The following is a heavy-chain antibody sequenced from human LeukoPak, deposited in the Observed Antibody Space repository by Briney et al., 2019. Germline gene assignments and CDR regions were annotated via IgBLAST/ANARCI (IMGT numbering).Heavy chain of an antibody. CDR1: GGSISSYY. CDR2: INYSGST. CDR3: AREGRQDCVYDH. D-gene: IGHD2-21*02. Sequence: SETLSLTCTVSGGSISSYYWSWIRQPPGKGLEWIGYINYSGSTNYNPSLKSRVTMSVDTSKNQFSLKLSSVTAADTATYYCAREGRQDCVYDHWGQGSLVTVSS. J-gene: IGHJ4*02. V-gene: IGHV4-59*01.